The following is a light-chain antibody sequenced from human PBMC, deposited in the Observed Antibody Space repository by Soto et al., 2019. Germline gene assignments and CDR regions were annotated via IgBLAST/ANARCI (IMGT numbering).Light chain of an antibody. J-gene: IGLJ7*01. V-gene: IGLV1-51*01. CDR3: GTWDSSLSAAV. CDR1: SSNIGNNY. CDR2: DNN. Sequence: QSVLTQPPSVSAAPGQKVTISCSGSSSNIGNNYVSWYQQFPGTAPKLLIFDNNKRPPGIPDRFSGFKSGTSATLGITGLQTGDEADYYCGTWDSSLSAAVFGGGTKLTVL.